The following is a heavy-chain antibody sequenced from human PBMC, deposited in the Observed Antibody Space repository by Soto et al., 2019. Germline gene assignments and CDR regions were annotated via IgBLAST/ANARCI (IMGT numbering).Heavy chain of an antibody. D-gene: IGHD2-15*01. CDR3: AREASRYCSGGSCYPGWFDR. Sequence: PSETLSLTCTVSGGSISSYYWSWIRQPPGKGLEWIGYIYYSGSTNYNPSLKSRVTISVDTSKNQFSLKLSSVTAADTAVYYCAREASRYCSGGSCYPGWFDRWGQGTLVAVSS. V-gene: IGHV4-59*01. CDR1: GGSISSYY. J-gene: IGHJ5*02. CDR2: IYYSGST.